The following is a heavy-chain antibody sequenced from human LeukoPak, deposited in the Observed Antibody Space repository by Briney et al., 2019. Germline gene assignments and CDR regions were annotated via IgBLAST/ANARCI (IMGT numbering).Heavy chain of an antibody. V-gene: IGHV3-21*01. CDR3: ARDPYYDFWSGTPRENNWFDP. J-gene: IGHJ5*02. D-gene: IGHD3-3*01. CDR2: ISSSSSYI. Sequence: GGSLRLSCAASGFTFSSYSMNWVRQAPGKGLEWVSSISSSSSYIYYADSVKGRFTISRDNAKNSLYLQMNSLRAEDTAVYYCARDPYYDFWSGTPRENNWFDPWGQGTLVTVSS. CDR1: GFTFSSYS.